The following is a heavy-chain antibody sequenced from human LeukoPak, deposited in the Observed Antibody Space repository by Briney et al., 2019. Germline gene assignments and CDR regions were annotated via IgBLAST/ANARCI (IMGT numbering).Heavy chain of an antibody. D-gene: IGHD3-22*01. J-gene: IGHJ4*02. Sequence: GGSLRLSCAASGFTFDDYAMHWVRQAPGKGLEGVSGISWNSGSRVYADSVKGRFTISRDNAKKCLYMQMNRVRAEDTALYYCAKDDSYDSSGYGLDYWGQVTLVTVSS. CDR3: AKDDSYDSSGYGLDY. V-gene: IGHV3-9*01. CDR2: ISWNSGSR. CDR1: GFTFDDYA.